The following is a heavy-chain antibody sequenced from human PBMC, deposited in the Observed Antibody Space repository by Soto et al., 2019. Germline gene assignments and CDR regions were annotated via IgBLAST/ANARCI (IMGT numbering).Heavy chain of an antibody. V-gene: IGHV3-21*01. Sequence: EVRLVESGGGLVKPGESLRLSCVASGFSFSTYTMTWVRQAPGKRLEWVSSISSDSTYISYADSLKGRFTISRDNDKKSLYMQIGSLSAEAPAVSYCASEVGVVVITLEDSPFDYWRQGTLVTVSS. CDR3: ASEVGVVVITLEDSPFDY. J-gene: IGHJ4*02. D-gene: IGHD2-21*01. CDR2: ISSDSTYI. CDR1: GFSFSTYT.